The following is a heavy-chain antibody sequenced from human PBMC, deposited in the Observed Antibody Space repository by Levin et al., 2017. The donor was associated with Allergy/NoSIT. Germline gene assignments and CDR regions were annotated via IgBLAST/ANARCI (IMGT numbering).Heavy chain of an antibody. D-gene: IGHD2-15*01. CDR1: GYTFTSYG. CDR2: ISAYNGNT. Sequence: GASVKVSCKASGYTFTSYGISWVRQAPGQGLEWMGWISAYNGNTNYAQKLQGRVTMTTDTSTSTAYMELRSLRSDDTAVYYCARFYCSGGSCYNNYYYYMDVWGKGTTVTVSS. CDR3: ARFYCSGGSCYNNYYYYMDV. J-gene: IGHJ6*03. V-gene: IGHV1-18*01.